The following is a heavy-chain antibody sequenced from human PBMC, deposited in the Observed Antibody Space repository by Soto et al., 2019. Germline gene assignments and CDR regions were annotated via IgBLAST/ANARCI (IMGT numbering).Heavy chain of an antibody. V-gene: IGHV3-30*18. D-gene: IGHD3-10*01. CDR3: AKDLGASMVRGVITGRVGMDV. J-gene: IGHJ6*02. Sequence: GQLLESGGGLVQPGGSLRVSCAASGFTFSSYGMHWVRQAPGKGLEWVAVISYDGSNKYYADSVKGRFTISRDNSKNTLYLQMNSLRAEDTAVYYCAKDLGASMVRGVITGRVGMDVWGQGTTVTVSS. CDR2: ISYDGSNK. CDR1: GFTFSSYG.